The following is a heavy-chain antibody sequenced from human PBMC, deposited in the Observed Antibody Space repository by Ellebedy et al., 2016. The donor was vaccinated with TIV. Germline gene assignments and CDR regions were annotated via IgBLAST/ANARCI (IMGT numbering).Heavy chain of an antibody. V-gene: IGHV1-8*01. CDR1: GYTFTSYD. CDR2: MNPNSGNT. J-gene: IGHJ4*02. Sequence: ASVKVSCXASGYTFTSYDINWVRQATGQGLEWMGWMNPNSGNTGYAQKFQGRVTMTRNTSISTAYMELSSLRSEDTAVYYCARVGYCTNGVCGINIDYWGQGTLVTVSS. D-gene: IGHD2-8*01. CDR3: ARVGYCTNGVCGINIDY.